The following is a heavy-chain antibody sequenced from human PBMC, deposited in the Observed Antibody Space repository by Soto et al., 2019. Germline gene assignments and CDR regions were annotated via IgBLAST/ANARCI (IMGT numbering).Heavy chain of an antibody. CDR2: IYYTGRT. CDR1: GGSISSDDDY. CDR3: AREGSSSPEYFDF. V-gene: IGHV4-30-4*01. D-gene: IGHD2-15*01. J-gene: IGHJ4*02. Sequence: PSETHSLTYSFSGGSISSDDDYWTWIRQPPGEGLDWIGYIYYTGRTSSTPSLESRVTISIDTSKNQFSLKLSSVSAADTAVYYCAREGSSSPEYFDFWGPGTLVNVSA.